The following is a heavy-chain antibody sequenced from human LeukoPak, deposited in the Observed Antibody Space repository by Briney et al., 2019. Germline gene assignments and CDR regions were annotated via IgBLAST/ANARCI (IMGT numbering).Heavy chain of an antibody. J-gene: IGHJ2*01. CDR3: ARDGYPFDL. D-gene: IGHD2-2*03. Sequence: PGGSLRLSCAASGFTFSSYWMTWVRQTPGKGLEWVANIKQDGSERYYVDSVKGRFTISRDNAKNSLYLQMSSLRVEDTAVYYCARDGYPFDLWGRGILVTVSS. V-gene: IGHV3-7*04. CDR2: IKQDGSER. CDR1: GFTFSSYW.